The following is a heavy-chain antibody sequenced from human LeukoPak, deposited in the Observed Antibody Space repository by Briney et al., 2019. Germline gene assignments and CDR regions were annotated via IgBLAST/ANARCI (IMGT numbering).Heavy chain of an antibody. CDR3: AKRITQAAGIYFDS. D-gene: IGHD2-15*01. Sequence: PGGSLRLSCAGSGFSFSSFAMTWVRQAPGKGLEWVSTICGGGTNTFYADSVKGRFTISRDDSKNMQFLEMDSLRPEDTAVYFCAKRITQAAGIYFDSWGQGTLVTVSS. J-gene: IGHJ4*02. CDR1: GFSFSSFA. V-gene: IGHV3-23*01. CDR2: ICGGGTNT.